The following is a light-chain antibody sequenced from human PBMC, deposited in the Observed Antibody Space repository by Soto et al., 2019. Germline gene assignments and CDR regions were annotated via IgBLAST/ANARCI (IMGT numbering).Light chain of an antibody. Sequence: QSALTQPASVSGSPGQSITISCIGTSSDVGSYNLVSWYQQHPGKAPKVLIYEVSERPSGVSNRFSGSKSGNTASLTISGLQSDDEADYYCSSYTNTMSYVFGTGTKLTVL. CDR3: SSYTNTMSYV. CDR1: SSDVGSYNL. J-gene: IGLJ1*01. CDR2: EVS. V-gene: IGLV2-14*02.